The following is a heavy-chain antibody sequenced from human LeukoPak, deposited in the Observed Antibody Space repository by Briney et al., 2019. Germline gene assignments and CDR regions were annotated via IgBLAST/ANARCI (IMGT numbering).Heavy chain of an antibody. Sequence: ASVKVSCKASGYTFTSYAMSWVRQAPGQGLEWMGGIIPIFGTANYAQKFQGRVTITADESTSTAYMELSSLRSEDTAVYYCVSRVVITRAYFDYWGQGTLVTVSS. V-gene: IGHV1-69*13. CDR1: GYTFTSYA. J-gene: IGHJ4*02. D-gene: IGHD3-22*01. CDR3: VSRVVITRAYFDY. CDR2: IIPIFGTA.